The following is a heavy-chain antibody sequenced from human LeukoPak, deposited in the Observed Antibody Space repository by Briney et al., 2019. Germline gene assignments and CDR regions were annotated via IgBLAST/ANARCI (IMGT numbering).Heavy chain of an antibody. CDR1: GGSIISTNSY. V-gene: IGHV4-39*01. Sequence: PSETLSLTCTVSGGSIISTNSYWVCIPQPPGKGLEWIGSIYYSGSTYYRPPLNRRVTISVDTSKNHFSLKLGPVTAPGTAIYYCARHRDSGIYPRFYFDYWGQGPLVPVSS. J-gene: IGHJ4*02. CDR2: IYYSGST. D-gene: IGHD1-26*01. CDR3: ARHRDSGIYPRFYFDY.